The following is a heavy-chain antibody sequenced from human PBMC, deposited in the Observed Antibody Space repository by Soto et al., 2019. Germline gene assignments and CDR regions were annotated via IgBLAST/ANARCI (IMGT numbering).Heavy chain of an antibody. V-gene: IGHV3-30-3*01. CDR2: ISYDGSNK. CDR1: GFAFNTYS. J-gene: IGHJ4*02. Sequence: LRLSCAASGFAFNTYSMHWVRQAPGRGLEWVAVISYDGSNKFYADSVKGRFTISRDNSKNTLYLEMNSLRGEDTAVYYCAKVSPMGYFFDFWGQGTLVTVSS. CDR3: AKVSPMGYFFDF.